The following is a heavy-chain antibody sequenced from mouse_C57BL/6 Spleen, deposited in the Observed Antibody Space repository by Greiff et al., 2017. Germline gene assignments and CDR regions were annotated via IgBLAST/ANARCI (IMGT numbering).Heavy chain of an antibody. Sequence: EVKVVESGEGLVKPGGSLKLSCAASGFTFSSYAMSWVHQTPEKRLEWVAYISSGGDYIYYADTVKGRFTISRDNARNTLYLQMSSLKSEDTAMYYCTTYDYDVDYWGQGTTLTVSS. CDR3: TTYDYDVDY. V-gene: IGHV5-9-1*02. CDR1: GFTFSSYA. CDR2: ISSGGDYI. D-gene: IGHD2-4*01. J-gene: IGHJ2*01.